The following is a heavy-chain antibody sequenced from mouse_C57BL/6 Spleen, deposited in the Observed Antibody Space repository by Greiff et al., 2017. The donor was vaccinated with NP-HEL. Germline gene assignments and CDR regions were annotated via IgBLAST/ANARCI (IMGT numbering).Heavy chain of an antibody. CDR1: GYSITSGYY. V-gene: IGHV3-6*01. D-gene: IGHD2-4*01. J-gene: IGHJ3*01. CDR2: ISYDGSN. Sequence: DVQLQESGPGLVKPSQSLSLTCSVTGYSITSGYYWNWIRQFPGNKLEWMGYISYDGSNNYNPSLKNRISITRDTSKNQFFLKLNSVTTEDTATYYCARDGGLGYDYARRWFAYWGQGTLVTVSA. CDR3: ARDGGLGYDYARRWFAY.